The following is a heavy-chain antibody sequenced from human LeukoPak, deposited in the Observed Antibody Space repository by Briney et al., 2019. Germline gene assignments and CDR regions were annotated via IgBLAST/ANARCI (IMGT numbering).Heavy chain of an antibody. CDR2: ITDTGSTT. D-gene: IGHD2-15*01. J-gene: IGHJ4*02. CDR1: GFTFSDNY. CDR3: ARAQKGYYFDY. Sequence: GGSLRLSCAASGFTFSDNYMTWIRQAPGKGLEWVSYITDTGSTTYYAVPVKGRFTISRDNAKNSLYLQMNSLRGEDTAVYYCARAQKGYYFDYWGQGTLVTVSS. V-gene: IGHV3-11*04.